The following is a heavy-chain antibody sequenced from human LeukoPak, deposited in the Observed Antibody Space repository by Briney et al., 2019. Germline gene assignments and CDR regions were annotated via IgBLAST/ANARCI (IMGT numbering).Heavy chain of an antibody. J-gene: IGHJ4*02. Sequence: SETLSLTCTVSGGSISSYYWSWIRQSPGEALEWIGYIYYTGTTNYNPSLKSRVTILVDTSKNQFSLKLSSVTAADTAVYYCARDRYGGNSGEFDYWGQGTLVTVSS. D-gene: IGHD4-23*01. CDR3: ARDRYGGNSGEFDY. CDR1: GGSISSYY. CDR2: IYYTGTT. V-gene: IGHV4-59*01.